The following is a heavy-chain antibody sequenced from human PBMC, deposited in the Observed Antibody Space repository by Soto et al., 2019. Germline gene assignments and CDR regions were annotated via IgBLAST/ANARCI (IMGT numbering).Heavy chain of an antibody. V-gene: IGHV3-21*06. Sequence: GGSLTLSCAASGFTFTRYSMNWVRQAPGKGLEWLSSISSTTNYIYYGDSMKGRFTISRDNAKNSLYLEMNSLRAEDTAVYYCARESEDLTSNFDYWGQGTLVTVSS. CDR2: ISSTTNYI. CDR3: ARESEDLTSNFDY. CDR1: GFTFTRYS. J-gene: IGHJ4*02.